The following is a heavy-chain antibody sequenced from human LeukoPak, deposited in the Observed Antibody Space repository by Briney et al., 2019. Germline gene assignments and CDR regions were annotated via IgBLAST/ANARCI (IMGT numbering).Heavy chain of an antibody. CDR1: GFTFSSYW. V-gene: IGHV3-74*01. Sequence: GGSLRLSCVASGFTFSSYWMHWVRRAPGKGLVWVSRIGSDGSSTSYADSVKGRFTISRDNAKNTLYLQMNSLRDEDTAVYYCARDRYCSSASCYGGDYWGQGTLVTVSS. CDR2: IGSDGSST. J-gene: IGHJ4*02. D-gene: IGHD2-2*01. CDR3: ARDRYCSSASCYGGDY.